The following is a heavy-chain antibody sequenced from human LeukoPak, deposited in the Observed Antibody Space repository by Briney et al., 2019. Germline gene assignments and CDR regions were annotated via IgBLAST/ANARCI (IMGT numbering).Heavy chain of an antibody. V-gene: IGHV1-3*01. J-gene: IGHJ4*02. CDR1: GYTFTSYA. CDR2: INAGNGNT. Sequence: ASVKVSCKASGYTFTSYAMHWVRQAPGQRLEWMGWINAGNGNTKYSQKFQGRVTITRDTSASTAYMELSSLRSEDTAVYYCARGVYFDWFIDYWGQGTLVTVSS. D-gene: IGHD3-9*01. CDR3: ARGVYFDWFIDY.